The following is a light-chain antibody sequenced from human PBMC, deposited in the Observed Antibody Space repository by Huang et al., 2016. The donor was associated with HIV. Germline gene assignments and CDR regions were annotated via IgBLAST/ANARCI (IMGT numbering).Light chain of an antibody. CDR1: QTVLYSSNNRNY. V-gene: IGKV4-1*01. J-gene: IGKJ4*01. Sequence: DIVMTQSPDSLSVSLGAMATINFKSSQTVLYSSNNRNYLAWYQQKPGQPPKLLIYGASTRASGVPDRFSGSGSGTDVTLTISSLQAEDVAVYYCQQYYSAPSLTFGGGTKVAIK. CDR3: QQYYSAPSLT. CDR2: GAS.